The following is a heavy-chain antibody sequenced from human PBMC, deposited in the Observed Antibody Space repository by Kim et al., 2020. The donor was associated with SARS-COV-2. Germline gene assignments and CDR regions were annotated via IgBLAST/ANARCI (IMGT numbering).Heavy chain of an antibody. Sequence: GGSLRLSCAASGFTFSSYGMHWVRQAPGKGLEWVAVISYDGSNKYYADSVKGRFTISRDNSKNTLYLQMNSLRAEDTAVYYCAKGRYSSSPKLLYYYYYYGMDVWGQGTTVTVSS. D-gene: IGHD6-13*01. CDR2: ISYDGSNK. J-gene: IGHJ6*02. CDR1: GFTFSSYG. V-gene: IGHV3-30*18. CDR3: AKGRYSSSPKLLYYYYYYGMDV.